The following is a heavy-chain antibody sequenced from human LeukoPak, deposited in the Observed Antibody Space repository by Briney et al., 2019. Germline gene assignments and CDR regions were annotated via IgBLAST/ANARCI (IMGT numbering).Heavy chain of an antibody. CDR3: ARELVPDYYYMDV. Sequence: PGGSLRLSCAASGFTFSSYSMNWVRQAPGKGLEWVSYISSSSSTIYYADSVKGRFTISRDNAKNSLYLQMNSLRAEDTAVYYCARELVPDYYYMDVWGKGTTVTVSS. CDR1: GFTFSSYS. J-gene: IGHJ6*03. V-gene: IGHV3-48*01. CDR2: ISSSSSTI. D-gene: IGHD3-10*02.